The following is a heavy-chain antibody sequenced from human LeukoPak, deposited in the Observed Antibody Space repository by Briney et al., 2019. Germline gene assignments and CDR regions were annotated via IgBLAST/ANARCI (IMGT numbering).Heavy chain of an antibody. V-gene: IGHV5-51*01. J-gene: IGHJ6*03. CDR2: IYPGDSDT. D-gene: IGHD3-22*01. CDR1: GYSFTSYW. CDR3: ARHTPEYYYDSSGYEYYYYYYVDV. Sequence: GESLKISCKGSGYSFTSYWIGWVRQMPGKGLEWMGIIYPGDSDTRYSPSFQGQVTISADKSISTAYLQWSSLKASDTAMYYCARHTPEYYYDSSGYEYYYYYYVDVWGKGTTVTVSS.